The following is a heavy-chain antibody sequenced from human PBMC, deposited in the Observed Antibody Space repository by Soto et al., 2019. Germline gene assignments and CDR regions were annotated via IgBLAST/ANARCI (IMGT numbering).Heavy chain of an antibody. D-gene: IGHD1-26*01. CDR3: ARAVGPFDY. CDR1: GFTFRTYG. V-gene: IGHV3-33*01. J-gene: IGHJ4*02. Sequence: QVQLVESGGGVVQPGRSLRLSCAASGFTFRTYGMHWVRQAPGKGLEWVAVIWYDGSNKDYGDSVKGRFTISRDNSKNTLYLQMNSLRVEDTAVYYCARAVGPFDYWGQGTLVTVSS. CDR2: IWYDGSNK.